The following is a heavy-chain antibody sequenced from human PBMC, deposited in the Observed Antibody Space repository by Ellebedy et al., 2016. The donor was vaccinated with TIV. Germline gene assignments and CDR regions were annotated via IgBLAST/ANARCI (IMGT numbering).Heavy chain of an antibody. CDR2: IIPIFGTA. CDR3: ARTPGIAAAAEY. D-gene: IGHD6-13*01. CDR1: GGTFSSYA. V-gene: IGHV1-69*13. Sequence: AASVKVSCKASGGTFSSYAISWVRQALGQGLEWMGGIIPIFGTANYAQKFQGRVTITADESTSTAYMELSSLRSEDTAVYYCARTPGIAAAAEYWGQGTLVTVSS. J-gene: IGHJ4*02.